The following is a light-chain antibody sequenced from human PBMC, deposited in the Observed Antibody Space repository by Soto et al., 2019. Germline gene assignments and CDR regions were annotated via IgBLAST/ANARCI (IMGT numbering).Light chain of an antibody. V-gene: IGKV3-15*01. CDR3: QQYNSWPLT. CDR2: GAS. CDR1: QSVSNN. Sequence: EIVMTQSPATLSVSPGERATLSCRASQSVSNNLAWYQQKPGQAPRLLISGASTRATDVPARFTGSGSGTEFALTISSLQSEDFAVYYCQQYNSWPLTFGGGTKVEIK. J-gene: IGKJ4*01.